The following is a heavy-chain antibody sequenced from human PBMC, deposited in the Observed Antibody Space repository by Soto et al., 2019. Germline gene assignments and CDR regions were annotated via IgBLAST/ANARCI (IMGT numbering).Heavy chain of an antibody. Sequence: SETLSLTCAVSGGSISSNNLWSWVRQPPGRGLEWIGESYHSGSTNYNPSLKSRVTISVDKSKNQLSLKLTSVTAADTAVYYCARVTLAPINRSSGGGGYFDYWGQGIVVTVYS. V-gene: IGHV4-4*02. CDR2: SYHSGST. CDR3: ARVTLAPINRSSGGGGYFDY. CDR1: GGSISSNNL. D-gene: IGHD6-25*01. J-gene: IGHJ4*02.